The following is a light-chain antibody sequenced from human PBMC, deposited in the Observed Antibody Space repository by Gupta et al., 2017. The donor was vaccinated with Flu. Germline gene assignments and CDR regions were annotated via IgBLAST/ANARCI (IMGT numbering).Light chain of an antibody. J-gene: IGLJ2*01. V-gene: IGLV9-49*03. CDR1: SAYRNYK. Sequence: QPVLTQPPSASASLGASVTLTCTLSSAYRNYKVDWYQHRPGEGPRFVMRVDTGGIVGSKGDDIPDRFSVLGSGLNRYLTIENVQGEDEGDYHCAAEHGSGSNFVPVVFGGGTKLTVL. CDR2: VDTGGIVG. CDR3: AAEHGSGSNFVPVV.